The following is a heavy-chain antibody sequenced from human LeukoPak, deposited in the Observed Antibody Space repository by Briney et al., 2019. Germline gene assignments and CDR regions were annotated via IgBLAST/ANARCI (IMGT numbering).Heavy chain of an antibody. Sequence: GGSLRLSCAASGFTFSSYAMHWVRQAPGKGLEWVAVISYDGSNKYCADSVKGRFTISRDNSKNTLYLQMNSLRAEDTAVYYCARGHSSGWYFHDYWGQGTLVTVSS. CDR1: GFTFSSYA. V-gene: IGHV3-30*04. CDR3: ARGHSSGWYFHDY. CDR2: ISYDGSNK. J-gene: IGHJ4*02. D-gene: IGHD6-19*01.